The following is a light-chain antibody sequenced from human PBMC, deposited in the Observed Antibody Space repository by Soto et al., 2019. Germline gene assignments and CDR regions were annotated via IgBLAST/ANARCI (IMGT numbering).Light chain of an antibody. CDR1: QSVSSRS. V-gene: IGKV3-20*01. J-gene: IGKJ2*01. Sequence: EIVLTQSPGTLSLSPGERATLSCRASQSVSSRSLAWYHQKRGQAPRLLIYDASRRAPGIPDRFSGSGSGTDFTLTIGRLEPEDFAVYYCQQYGTSSYTFGQGTKLE. CDR2: DAS. CDR3: QQYGTSSYT.